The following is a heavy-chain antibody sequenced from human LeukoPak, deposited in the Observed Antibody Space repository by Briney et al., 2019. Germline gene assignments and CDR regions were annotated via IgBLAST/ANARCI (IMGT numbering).Heavy chain of an antibody. J-gene: IGHJ4*02. D-gene: IGHD2-15*01. Sequence: GGSLRLSCAASGFTFDDYTMHWVRQAPGKGLEWVSLISRDGGSTYYADSVKGRFTISRDNSKNSLYLQMNSLRTEDTALYYCAKDIGVGYCNGCLFDYWGQGTLVTVSS. V-gene: IGHV3-43*01. CDR2: ISRDGGST. CDR1: GFTFDDYT. CDR3: AKDIGVGYCNGCLFDY.